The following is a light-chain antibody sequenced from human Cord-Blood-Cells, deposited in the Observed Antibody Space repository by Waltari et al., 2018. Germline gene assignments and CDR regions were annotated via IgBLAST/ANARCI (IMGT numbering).Light chain of an antibody. Sequence: QSVLPQPASVSGSPGQSITISCTGTSSYVGGFNSVSWYQQHPGKAPKLMIYEVRNRPSGVSNRFSGSKSGNTASLTISGLQAEDEADYYCSSYTSSSTLVFGGGTKLTVL. V-gene: IGLV2-14*01. CDR3: SSYTSSSTLV. CDR1: SSYVGGFNS. CDR2: EVR. J-gene: IGLJ2*01.